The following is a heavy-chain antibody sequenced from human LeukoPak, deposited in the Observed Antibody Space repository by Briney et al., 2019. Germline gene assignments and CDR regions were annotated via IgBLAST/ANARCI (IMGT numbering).Heavy chain of an antibody. Sequence: GGSLRLSCAASGFTFSSYSMNWVRQAPGKGLEWVSSISSSSSYIYYADSVKGRFTISRDNAKNSLYLQMNSLRAEDTAVYYCARDPGIGAVPDAFDIWGQGTMVTVSS. CDR1: GFTFSSYS. D-gene: IGHD3-16*01. CDR2: ISSSSSYI. CDR3: ARDPGIGAVPDAFDI. J-gene: IGHJ3*02. V-gene: IGHV3-21*01.